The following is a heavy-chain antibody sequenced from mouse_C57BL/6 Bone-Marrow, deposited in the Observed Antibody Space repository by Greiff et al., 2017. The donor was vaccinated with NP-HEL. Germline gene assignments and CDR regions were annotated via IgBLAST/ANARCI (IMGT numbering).Heavy chain of an antibody. Sequence: QVQLQQPGAELVKPGASVKLSCKASGYTFTSYWMHWVKQRPGQGLEWIGMIHPNSGSTNYTEQFKSKATLTVDKSSSTAYMQRSSLTSEDSAVYYCARCPSYSSNSVYYGGQGTTLTVSS. CDR2: IHPNSGST. D-gene: IGHD2-5*01. V-gene: IGHV1-64*01. CDR1: GYTFTSYW. J-gene: IGHJ2*01. CDR3: ARCPSYSSNSVYY.